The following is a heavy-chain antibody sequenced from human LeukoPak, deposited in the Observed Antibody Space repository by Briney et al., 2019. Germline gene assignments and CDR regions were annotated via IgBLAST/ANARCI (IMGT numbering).Heavy chain of an antibody. CDR1: GYTFSSYN. J-gene: IGHJ4*02. CDR2: AYPATGDT. V-gene: IGHV1-2*02. Sequence: GASVKVSCKSSGYTFSSYNMHWVRQAPGQGLEWMGWAYPATGDTHYAQKFQGRVTMTTDTSISTAYMELTGLTSDDTAVYFCVRGTLTAHFDYWGQGTLVTVSS. CDR3: VRGTLTAHFDY.